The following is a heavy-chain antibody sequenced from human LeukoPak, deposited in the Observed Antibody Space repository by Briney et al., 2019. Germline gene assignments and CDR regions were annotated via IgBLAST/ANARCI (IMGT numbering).Heavy chain of an antibody. J-gene: IGHJ4*02. CDR3: AKDTYYYGSGSYSRGTF. Sequence: AGGSLRLSCAASGFTFDDYAMHWVRQAPGKGLECVSGISWNSGSIGYADSVKGRFTISRDNAKNSLYLQMNSLRAEDTALYYCAKDTYYYGSGSYSRGTFWGQGTLVTVSS. CDR2: ISWNSGSI. D-gene: IGHD3-10*01. V-gene: IGHV3-9*01. CDR1: GFTFDDYA.